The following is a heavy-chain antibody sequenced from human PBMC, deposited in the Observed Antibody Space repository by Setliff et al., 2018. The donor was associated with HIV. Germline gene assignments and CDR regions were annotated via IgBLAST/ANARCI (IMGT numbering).Heavy chain of an antibody. CDR1: GGSISSYH. CDR2: IYYSGST. J-gene: IGHJ5*01. V-gene: IGHV4-59*08. D-gene: IGHD3-3*01. CDR3: ARGSGDYWSGYYLRWFDP. Sequence: SETLSLTCSLSGGSISSYHWNWIRQPPGKGLEWIGYIYYSGSTNYNPSLKSRVTISVDTSKSQFSLKLTSVTAADTALYYCARGSGDYWSGYYLRWFDPWGQGTMVTVSS.